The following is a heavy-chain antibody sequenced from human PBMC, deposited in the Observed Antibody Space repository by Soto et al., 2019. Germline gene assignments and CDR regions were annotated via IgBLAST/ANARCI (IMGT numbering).Heavy chain of an antibody. D-gene: IGHD3-10*01. CDR2: ISVHIGNT. V-gene: IGHV1-18*01. CDR3: ARERWFGEPPGWFDP. J-gene: IGHJ5*02. CDR1: GNSFTTDN. Sequence: ASVKVSCKASGNSFTTDNISWVRQAPGQGLEWMGWISVHIGNTNYAQKFQGRVTLTTDTSTNTAYMELRSLKSDDSAVYYCARERWFGEPPGWFDPWGQGTLVTVSS.